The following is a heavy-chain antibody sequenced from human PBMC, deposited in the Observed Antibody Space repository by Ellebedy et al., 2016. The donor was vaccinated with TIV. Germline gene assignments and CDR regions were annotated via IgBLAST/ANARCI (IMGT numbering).Heavy chain of an antibody. D-gene: IGHD3-10*01. Sequence: GESLKISCADSGSTFSSYWMTWVRQPPGKGLEWVANIKQDGRDKYYVDSVKGRFTISRDNAKNSLYLQMDSLRAEDTAVYFCARAPRGGTDYWGQGTLVTVSS. J-gene: IGHJ4*02. CDR1: GSTFSSYW. V-gene: IGHV3-7*03. CDR2: IKQDGRDK. CDR3: ARAPRGGTDY.